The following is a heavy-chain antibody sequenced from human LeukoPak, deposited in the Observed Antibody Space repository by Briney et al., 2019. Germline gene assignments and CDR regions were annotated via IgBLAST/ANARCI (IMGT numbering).Heavy chain of an antibody. V-gene: IGHV3-21*01. CDR1: GFTFSKYS. CDR2: ISRSSGYI. J-gene: IGHJ6*02. Sequence: GGSLRLPCAASGFTFSKYSMNWVRQAPGKGLEWVSSISRSSGYIFYADSVKGRFTISRDNAKNSLYLQMNSLRAEDSAVYYCARDPSMTAAHGMDVWGQGTTVSVSS. D-gene: IGHD6-13*01. CDR3: ARDPSMTAAHGMDV.